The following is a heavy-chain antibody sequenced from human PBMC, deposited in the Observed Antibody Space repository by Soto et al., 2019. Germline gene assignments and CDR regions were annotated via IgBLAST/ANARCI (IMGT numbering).Heavy chain of an antibody. CDR3: AKGLWFGELWSYGDY. CDR1: GFTFSSYG. J-gene: IGHJ4*02. CDR2: ISYDGSNK. D-gene: IGHD3-10*01. Sequence: GGSLRLSCAASGFTFSSYGMHWVRQAPGKGLEWVAVISYDGSNKYYADSVKGRFTISRDNSKNTLYLQMNSLRAEDTAVYYCAKGLWFGELWSYGDYWGQGTLVTVSS. V-gene: IGHV3-30*18.